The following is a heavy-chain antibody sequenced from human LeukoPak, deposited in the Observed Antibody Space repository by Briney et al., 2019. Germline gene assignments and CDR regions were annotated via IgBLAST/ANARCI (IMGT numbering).Heavy chain of an antibody. V-gene: IGHV2-5*02. Sequence: SGPTLVNPTQTLTLTCTFSGFSLSTSGVGVGWIRQPPGKALEWLALIYWDDDKRYSPSLKSRLTITKDTSKNQVVLTMTNMDPVDTAIYYCAHLRGLLWFGELSDDEYDYWGQGTLVTVSS. CDR3: AHLRGLLWFGELSDDEYDY. D-gene: IGHD3-10*01. CDR1: GFSLSTSGVG. J-gene: IGHJ4*02. CDR2: IYWDDDK.